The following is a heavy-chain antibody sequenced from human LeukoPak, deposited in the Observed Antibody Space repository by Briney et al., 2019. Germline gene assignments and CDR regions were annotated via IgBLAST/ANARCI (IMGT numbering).Heavy chain of an antibody. CDR1: GFTFSSYA. V-gene: IGHV3-23*01. CDR2: ISGSGGST. CDR3: AKVPRSWLQSLLDS. Sequence: GGSLRLSCAASGFTFSSYAMSWVRQAPGKGLEWVSAISGSGGSTYYADSVKGRFTISRDNSKNTLYLQMNSLRAEDKAVYYCAKVPRSWLQSLLDSWGQGPLVTVSS. J-gene: IGHJ4*02. D-gene: IGHD5-24*01.